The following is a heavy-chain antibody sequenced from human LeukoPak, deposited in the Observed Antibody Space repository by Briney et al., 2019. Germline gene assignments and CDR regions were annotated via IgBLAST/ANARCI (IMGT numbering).Heavy chain of an antibody. Sequence: SETLSLTCTVSGGSISSYYWSWIRQPPGKGLEWIGYIYYSGSTNYNPSLKSRVTISVDTSKNQFSLKLSSVTAADTAVYYCVAGTKYYFDYWGQGTQVTVSS. CDR1: GGSISSYY. J-gene: IGHJ4*02. V-gene: IGHV4-59*08. D-gene: IGHD6-19*01. CDR2: IYYSGST. CDR3: VAGTKYYFDY.